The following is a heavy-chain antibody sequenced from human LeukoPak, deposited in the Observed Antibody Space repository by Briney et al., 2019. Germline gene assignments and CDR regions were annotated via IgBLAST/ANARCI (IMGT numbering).Heavy chain of an antibody. CDR3: ARGRYSGTTYYFDY. CDR2: IKKDGSET. V-gene: IGHV3-7*03. D-gene: IGHD5-12*01. CDR1: GFTFSTSW. Sequence: PGGSLRLSCAASGFTFSTSWMSWVRQVPGKGLERVANIKKDGSETYYVDSVKGRFTISRDNAKNSYLQMNSLRAEDTAMYYCARGRYSGTTYYFDYWGQGTLVTVSS. J-gene: IGHJ4*02.